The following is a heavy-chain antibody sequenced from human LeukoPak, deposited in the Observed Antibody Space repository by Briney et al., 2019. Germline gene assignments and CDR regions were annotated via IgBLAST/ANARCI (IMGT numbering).Heavy chain of an antibody. CDR2: INGDGSDT. J-gene: IGHJ4*02. V-gene: IGHV3-74*01. D-gene: IGHD3-16*01. CDR1: GFTFSNYW. CDR3: ARTMTGGFFDY. Sequence: PGGSLRLSCAASGFTFSNYWMHWVRQAPGKGLVWVSRINGDGSDTTYADSVKGRLTISRDNAKGTLYVQMNSLRVENTAIYYCARTMTGGFFDYWGQGALVTVSS.